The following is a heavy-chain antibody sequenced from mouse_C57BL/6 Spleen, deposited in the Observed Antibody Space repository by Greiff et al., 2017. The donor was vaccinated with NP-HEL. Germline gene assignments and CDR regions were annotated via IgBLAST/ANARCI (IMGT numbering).Heavy chain of an antibody. CDR3: TRSDYSFDY. D-gene: IGHD2-4*01. V-gene: IGHV1-15*01. J-gene: IGHJ2*01. CDR1: GYTFTDYE. Sequence: QVQLQQSGAELVRPGASVTLSCKASGYTFTDYEMHWVKQTPVHGLEWIGAIDPETGGTAYNQKFKGKAILTADKSSSTAYMELRSLTSEDSAVYYWTRSDYSFDYWGQGTTLTVSS. CDR2: IDPETGGT.